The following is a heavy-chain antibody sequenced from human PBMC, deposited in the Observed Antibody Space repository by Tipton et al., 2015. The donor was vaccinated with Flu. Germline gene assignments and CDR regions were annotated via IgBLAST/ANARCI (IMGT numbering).Heavy chain of an antibody. V-gene: IGHV4-61*01. J-gene: IGHJ5*02. Sequence: TLSLTCTVSGGSVSSGSYYWSWIRQPPGKGLEWIGYIYYSGSTNYNPSLKSRVTISVDTSKNQFSLKLSSVTAADTAGYYCAREGAYYYDSRGHPLFDPWGQGTLVTVSS. CDR1: GGSVSSGSYY. CDR3: AREGAYYYDSRGHPLFDP. CDR2: IYYSGST. D-gene: IGHD3-22*01.